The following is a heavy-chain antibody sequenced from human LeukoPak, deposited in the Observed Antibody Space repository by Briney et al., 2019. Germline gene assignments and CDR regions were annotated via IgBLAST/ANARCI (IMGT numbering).Heavy chain of an antibody. Sequence: SETLSLTCAVSGGSLITANFFWGWIRQPPGKGLEWIGSVSYSGKTYYNPSLKSRVSISVDTSKNQFSLRLTSVTAADTAVYYCAREASGGYDILNGYFNSGFDIWGQGTTVTASS. J-gene: IGHJ3*02. CDR3: AREASGGYDILNGYFNSGFDI. V-gene: IGHV4-39*07. CDR2: VSYSGKT. D-gene: IGHD3-9*01. CDR1: GGSLITANFF.